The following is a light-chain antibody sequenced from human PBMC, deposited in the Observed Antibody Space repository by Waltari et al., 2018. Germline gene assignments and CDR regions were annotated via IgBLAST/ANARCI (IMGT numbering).Light chain of an antibody. CDR2: AAS. J-gene: IGKJ1*01. Sequence: DIQMTQPPSSLSASVGERVTLTCRASQSISRFLNWYQQKPGKAPKLLIYAASSVPSGIPSRFSGRGSGTEFTLTISSLQPEDFATYYCQQSYSTPWTFGQGTKVEIK. CDR1: QSISRF. CDR3: QQSYSTPWT. V-gene: IGKV1-39*01.